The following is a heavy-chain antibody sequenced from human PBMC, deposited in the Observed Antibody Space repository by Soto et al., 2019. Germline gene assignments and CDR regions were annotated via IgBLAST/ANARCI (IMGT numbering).Heavy chain of an antibody. CDR1: GGTFSSYT. CDR2: IIPILGIA. V-gene: IGHV1-69*08. D-gene: IGHD6-13*01. CDR3: AGDREGAAAGFYYYYGMDV. Sequence: QVQLVQSGAEVKKPGSSVKVSCKASGGTFSSYTISWVRQAPGQGLEWMGRIIPILGIANYAQKLQGRVTITADKYTSTAYMELSSLRSEDTAVYYCAGDREGAAAGFYYYYGMDVWGQGTTVTVSS. J-gene: IGHJ6*02.